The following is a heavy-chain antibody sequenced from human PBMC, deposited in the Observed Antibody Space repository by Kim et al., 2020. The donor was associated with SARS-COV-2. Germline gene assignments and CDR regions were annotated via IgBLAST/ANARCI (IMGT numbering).Heavy chain of an antibody. V-gene: IGHV3-73*01. D-gene: IGHD2-15*01. CDR3: TRPLPGLARGGPWYYGMDV. CDR1: GFTFSDFA. Sequence: GGSLRLSCAASGFTFSDFAIHWVRQASGKGLEWVGRIREKATNHATTYAASVTGRFTMSRDDSKNTAYLQVNSLETEDTAVYFCTRPLPGLARGGPWYYGMDVWGQGTTVTVSS. J-gene: IGHJ6*02. CDR2: IREKATNHAT.